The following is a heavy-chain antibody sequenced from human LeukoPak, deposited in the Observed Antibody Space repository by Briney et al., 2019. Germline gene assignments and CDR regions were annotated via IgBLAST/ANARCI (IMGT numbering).Heavy chain of an antibody. CDR3: VKGRISEDGLDF. CDR2: ISGSGGST. V-gene: IGHV3-23*01. Sequence: GGSLRLSCAASGFTFSSYAMSWVRQAPGKGLEWVSAISGSGGSTYYADSVKGRFTISRDNSKNMLYLQMNSLRAEDTAVYYCVKGRISEDGLDFWGQGTLVTVSS. J-gene: IGHJ4*02. D-gene: IGHD6-13*01. CDR1: GFTFSSYA.